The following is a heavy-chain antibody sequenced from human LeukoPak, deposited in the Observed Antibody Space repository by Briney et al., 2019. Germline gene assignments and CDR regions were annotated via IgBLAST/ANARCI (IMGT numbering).Heavy chain of an antibody. CDR1: GYTFTGYY. D-gene: IGHD3-3*01. Sequence: ASVKVSCKASGYTFTGYYMHWVRQAPGQGLEWMGWINPNSGGTNYAQKFQGRVTMTRDTSISTAYMELSRLRSDDTAVYYCARAQDTSYYDFWSGPWGYYFDYWGQGTLVTVSS. CDR3: ARAQDTSYYDFWSGPWGYYFDY. V-gene: IGHV1-2*02. CDR2: INPNSGGT. J-gene: IGHJ4*02.